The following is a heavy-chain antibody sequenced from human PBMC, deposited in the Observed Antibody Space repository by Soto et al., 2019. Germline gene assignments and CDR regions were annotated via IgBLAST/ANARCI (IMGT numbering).Heavy chain of an antibody. CDR2: ISAYNGNT. CDR1: GYTFTSYG. J-gene: IGHJ6*02. V-gene: IGHV1-18*01. CDR3: ARDRSNSWGVGYYIYGIDV. D-gene: IGHD6-6*01. Sequence: ASVKVSCKASGYTFTSYGISWVRQAPGQGLEWMGWISAYNGNTNYAQKLQGRVTMTTDTSTSTAYMELRSLRSDDTAVYYCARDRSNSWGVGYYIYGIDVWGQGTTVTVSS.